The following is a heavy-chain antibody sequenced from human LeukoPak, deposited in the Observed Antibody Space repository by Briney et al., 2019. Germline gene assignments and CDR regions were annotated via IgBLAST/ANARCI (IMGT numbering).Heavy chain of an antibody. CDR1: GFILSTFD. CDR2: ISGSDSSI. J-gene: IGHJ4*02. V-gene: IGHV3-48*04. Sequence: PGGSLRLSCAASGFILSTFDMNWVRQAPGKGLEWVSFISGSDSSIYYADSVKGRITISRDNAKNSLYLQMNSLRAEDTAVYYCARDLPSLYWGQGTLVTVSS. CDR3: ARDLPSLY.